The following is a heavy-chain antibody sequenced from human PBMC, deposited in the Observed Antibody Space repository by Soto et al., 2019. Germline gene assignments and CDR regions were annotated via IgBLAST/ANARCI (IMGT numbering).Heavy chain of an antibody. CDR2: IIPIFGTA. CDR1: GGTFSSYA. Sequence: QVQLVQSGAEVKKPGSSVKVSCKASGGTFSSYAISWVRQAPGQGLEWMGGIIPIFGTANYAQKFQGRVTITADESTSTAYMELSSLRSEDTAVYYCARSPSSSFCRGPTRYGMDVWGQGTTVTVSS. D-gene: IGHD3-3*01. J-gene: IGHJ6*02. CDR3: ARSPSSSFCRGPTRYGMDV. V-gene: IGHV1-69*12.